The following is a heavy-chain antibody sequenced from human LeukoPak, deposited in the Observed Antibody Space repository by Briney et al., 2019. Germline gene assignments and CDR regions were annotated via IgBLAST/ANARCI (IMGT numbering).Heavy chain of an antibody. J-gene: IGHJ4*02. D-gene: IGHD5-18*01. CDR1: GGTLSSYA. CDR3: ARLRDTGMVSFFDY. Sequence: PVKVSCKASGGTLSSYAISWVRQAPGQGLEWMGGIIPIFGTTSYAQRFQGRVTITADESTSTAYMELSSLRSEDTAMYHCARLRDTGMVSFFDYWGQGTLVTVSS. V-gene: IGHV1-69*13. CDR2: IIPIFGTT.